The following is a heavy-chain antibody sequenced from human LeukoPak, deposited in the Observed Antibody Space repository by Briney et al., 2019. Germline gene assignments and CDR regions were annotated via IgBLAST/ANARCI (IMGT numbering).Heavy chain of an antibody. V-gene: IGHV4-34*01. CDR2: INHSGST. CDR1: GGSFSGYY. J-gene: IGHJ4*02. D-gene: IGHD1-26*01. Sequence: SETLSLTCAVYGGSFSGYYWSWIRQPPGKGLEWIGEINHSGSTNYNPSLKSRVTISVDTSKNQFSLKLSSVTAADTAVYYCARAEEWEPPCPDYWGQGTLVTVSS. CDR3: ARAEEWEPPCPDY.